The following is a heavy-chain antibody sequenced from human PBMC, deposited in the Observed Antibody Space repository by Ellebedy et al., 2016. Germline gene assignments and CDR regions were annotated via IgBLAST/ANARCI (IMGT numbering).Heavy chain of an antibody. CDR3: ATRPMIVVANTKSNWFDP. CDR1: GGTFSSYA. V-gene: IGHV1-69*04. Sequence: ASVKVSCKASGGTFSSYAISWVRQAPGQGLEWMGRIIPILGIANYAQKFQGRVTITADKSTSTAYMELSSLRSEDTAVYYCATRPMIVVANTKSNWFDPWGQGTLVTVSS. CDR2: IIPILGIA. J-gene: IGHJ5*02. D-gene: IGHD3-22*01.